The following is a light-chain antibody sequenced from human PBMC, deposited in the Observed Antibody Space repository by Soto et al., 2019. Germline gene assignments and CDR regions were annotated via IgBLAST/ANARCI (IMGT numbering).Light chain of an antibody. CDR2: DAF. CDR3: QHRNNWPYT. CDR1: QSVSSY. Sequence: EIVLTQSPATVSLSPGERATLSCRASQSVSSYLVWYQQKPGQAPRLLIYDAFNRDTGIPSRFSGSGSGTDFTLTISSLEPEDFAVYYCQHRNNWPYTFGQGTKLEIK. J-gene: IGKJ2*01. V-gene: IGKV3-11*01.